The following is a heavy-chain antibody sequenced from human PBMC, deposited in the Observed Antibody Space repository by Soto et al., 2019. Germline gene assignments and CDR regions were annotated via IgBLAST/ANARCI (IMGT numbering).Heavy chain of an antibody. V-gene: IGHV3-30-3*01. CDR1: GFTFSSYA. D-gene: IGHD3-22*01. J-gene: IGHJ4*02. CDR2: ISYDGSNK. CDR3: ARDDYDSSGYYLGRMDPENIDY. Sequence: GGSLRLSCAASGFTFSSYAMHWVRQAPGKGLEWVAVISYDGSNKYYADSVKGRFTISRDNSKNTLYLQMNSLRAEDTAVYYCARDDYDSSGYYLGRMDPENIDYWGQGTLVTVSS.